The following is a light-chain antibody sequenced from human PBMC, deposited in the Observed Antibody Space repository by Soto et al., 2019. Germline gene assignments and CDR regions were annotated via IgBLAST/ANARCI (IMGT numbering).Light chain of an antibody. CDR3: CSYAGSYSYV. V-gene: IGLV2-11*01. CDR1: TSDVGGYNY. CDR2: YVT. Sequence: QSALTQHRSVSGSPGQSVTISCTGTTSDVGGYNYVSWYQQHPSKSPNLMIYYVTKRPSGVPDRFSGSKSGNTAPLTISGLQDEDEADYYCCSYAGSYSYVFGIGTKLTVL. J-gene: IGLJ1*01.